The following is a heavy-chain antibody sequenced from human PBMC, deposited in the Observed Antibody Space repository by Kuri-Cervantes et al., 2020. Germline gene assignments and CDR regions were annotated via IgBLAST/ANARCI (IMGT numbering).Heavy chain of an antibody. V-gene: IGHV4-4*07. CDR1: GGSISSYY. J-gene: IGHJ4*02. CDR2: ISSSGST. CDR3: ARAEAGTGNFDY. D-gene: IGHD1-1*01. Sequence: GSLRLSCTVSGGSISSYYWSWIRQPAEKELEWIGRISSSGSTNYNPSLKSRVTISVDKSNNQFSLKLSSVTAADTAMYFWARAEAGTGNFDYWGQGTLVTVSS.